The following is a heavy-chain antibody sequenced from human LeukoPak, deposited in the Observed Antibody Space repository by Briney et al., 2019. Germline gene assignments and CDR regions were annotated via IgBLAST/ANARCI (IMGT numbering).Heavy chain of an antibody. CDR2: IGIRGDT. Sequence: GGSLRLSCAASGFTFIDYDMHWVRQVIGKGLEWGPAIGIRGDTHYSGSAKGRFTISRENAESSLYLQMNSLRAEDTAVYYCARGGIQVSGIDEFDYWGQGTLVTVSS. CDR1: GFTFIDYD. V-gene: IGHV3-13*01. CDR3: ARGGIQVSGIDEFDY. J-gene: IGHJ4*02. D-gene: IGHD6-19*01.